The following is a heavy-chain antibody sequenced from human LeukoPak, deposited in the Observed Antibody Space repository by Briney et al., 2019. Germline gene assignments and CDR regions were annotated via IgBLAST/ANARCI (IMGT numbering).Heavy chain of an antibody. CDR2: IIPIFGTA. Sequence: ASVKVSCKASGYTFTSYGISWVRQAPGQGLEWMGGIIPIFGTANYAQKFQGRVTITADESTSTAYMELSSLRSEDTAVYYCARGGGWSRAFDIWGQGTMVTVSS. V-gene: IGHV1-69*13. D-gene: IGHD3-16*01. CDR3: ARGGGWSRAFDI. CDR1: GYTFTSYG. J-gene: IGHJ3*02.